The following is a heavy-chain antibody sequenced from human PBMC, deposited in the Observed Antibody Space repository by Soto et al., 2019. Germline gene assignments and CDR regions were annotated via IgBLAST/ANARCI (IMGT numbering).Heavy chain of an antibody. CDR1: GDSINSSYY. V-gene: IGHV4-59*01. D-gene: IGHD4-17*01. CDR3: ARVSNDYGDYGGGRFDY. CDR2: IYYSGST. J-gene: IGHJ4*02. Sequence: SETLSLTCAVSGDSINSSYYWSWIRQPPGKGLEWIGYIYYSGSTNYNPSLKSRVTISVDTSKNQFSLKLSSVTAADTAVYYCARVSNDYGDYGGGRFDYWGQGTLVTVSS.